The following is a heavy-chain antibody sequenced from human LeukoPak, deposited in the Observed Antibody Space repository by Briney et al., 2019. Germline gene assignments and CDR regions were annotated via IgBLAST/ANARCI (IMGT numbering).Heavy chain of an antibody. CDR3: ARGRQPAPYYYYGMGV. J-gene: IGHJ6*02. D-gene: IGHD6-13*01. CDR1: GGSFSGFY. Sequence: SETLSLTCVVYGGSFSGFYWSWIRQSPGRGLEWIGEINHSGSTNYNPSLKSRVTISVDTSKNQFSLKLSFVTAADTAVYYCARGRQPAPYYYYGMGVWGQGTTITVSS. CDR2: INHSGST. V-gene: IGHV4-34*01.